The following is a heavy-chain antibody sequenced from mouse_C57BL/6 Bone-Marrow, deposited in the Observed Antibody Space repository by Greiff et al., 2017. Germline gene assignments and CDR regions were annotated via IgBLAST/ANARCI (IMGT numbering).Heavy chain of an antibody. V-gene: IGHV14-4*01. CDR1: GFNFNDDY. Sequence: VQLQQSGAELVRPGASVKLSCTASGFNFNDDYMHWVRQSPEQGLEWIGWIDPDNGDTDYASKLQGKVTITVDTTYNTAYLQLSSLTSEDTAVYDCTAYYGSSYWYFDVWGTGTTVTVSS. D-gene: IGHD1-1*01. CDR2: IDPDNGDT. CDR3: TAYYGSSYWYFDV. J-gene: IGHJ1*03.